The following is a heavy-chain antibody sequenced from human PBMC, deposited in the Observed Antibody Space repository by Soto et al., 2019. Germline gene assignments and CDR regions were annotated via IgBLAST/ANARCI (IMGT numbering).Heavy chain of an antibody. D-gene: IGHD3-22*01. CDR3: ARVDSSPPGGAFDI. J-gene: IGHJ3*02. CDR2: ISSSSSYI. V-gene: IGHV3-21*01. CDR1: GFTFSSYS. Sequence: PGGSLRLSCAASGFTFSSYSMNWVRQAPGKWLEWVSSISSSSSYIYYADSVKGRFTISRDNAKNSLYLQMSSLRAEDTAVYYCARVDSSPPGGAFDIWGQGXMVTV.